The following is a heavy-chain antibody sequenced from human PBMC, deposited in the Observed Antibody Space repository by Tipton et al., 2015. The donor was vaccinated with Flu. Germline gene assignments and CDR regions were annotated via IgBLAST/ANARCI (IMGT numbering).Heavy chain of an antibody. V-gene: IGHV4-34*01. CDR2: INHSGAT. D-gene: IGHD5-12*01. J-gene: IGHJ4*02. Sequence: GLVKPSETLSLTCAVYGGSFSGYYWTWIRQPPGKGLEWIGEINHSGATNHNPSLKSRVTISVDTSKNQFSLKVTSLTAADTAVYYCARGSGNVNAYLDSWCRGTLVTVSS. CDR3: ARGSGNVNAYLDS. CDR1: GGSFSGYY.